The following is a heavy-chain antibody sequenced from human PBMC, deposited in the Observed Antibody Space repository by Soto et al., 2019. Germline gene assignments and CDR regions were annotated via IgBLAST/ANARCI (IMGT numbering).Heavy chain of an antibody. CDR3: ASPSPRQYSGSYFLYY. J-gene: IGHJ4*02. CDR2: IYYSGST. CDR1: GGSISSSSYY. Sequence: QLQLQESGPGLVKPSETLSLTCTVSGGSISSSSYYWGWIRQPPGKGLEWIGSIYYSGSTYYNPSLKRRVTIYVDTSKNQFSLKLSSVTAADTAVYYCASPSPRQYSGSYFLYYWGQGTLVTVSS. D-gene: IGHD1-26*01. V-gene: IGHV4-39*01.